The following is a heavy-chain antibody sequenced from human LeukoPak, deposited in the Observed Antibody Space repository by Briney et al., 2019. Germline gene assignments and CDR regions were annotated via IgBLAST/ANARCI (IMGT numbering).Heavy chain of an antibody. Sequence: SETLSLTCTVSGGSISSSSYYWGWIRQPPGKGLEWIGSIYYSGSTYYNPSLKSRVTISVDTSKNQFSLKLSSVTAADTAVYYCARVVQWSLDYWGQGTLVTVSS. CDR1: GGSISSSSYY. J-gene: IGHJ4*02. D-gene: IGHD2-15*01. V-gene: IGHV4-39*07. CDR2: IYYSGST. CDR3: ARVVQWSLDY.